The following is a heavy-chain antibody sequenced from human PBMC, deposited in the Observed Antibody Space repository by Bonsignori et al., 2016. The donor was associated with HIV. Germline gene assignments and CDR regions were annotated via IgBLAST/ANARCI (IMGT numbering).Heavy chain of an antibody. CDR3: ARDLADALQLYYYMDV. CDR1: GYTFTGYY. Sequence: ASVKVSCKASGYTFTGYYMHWVRQAPGQGLEWMGWINPNSGGTNYAQKFQGRVTMTRDTSISTAYMELSRLRSDDTAVYYCARDLADALQLYYYMDVWGKGTTVTVSS. V-gene: IGHV1-2*02. D-gene: IGHD1-1*01. J-gene: IGHJ6*03. CDR2: INPNSGGT.